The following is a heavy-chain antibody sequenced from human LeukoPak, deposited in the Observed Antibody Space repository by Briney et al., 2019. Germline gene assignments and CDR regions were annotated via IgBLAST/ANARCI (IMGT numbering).Heavy chain of an antibody. CDR1: GFTFSSYA. CDR2: ISYDGSNK. J-gene: IGHJ4*02. CDR3: ARSIVVVPAANFDY. V-gene: IGHV3-30-3*01. Sequence: PGRSLRLSCAASGFTFSSYAMHWVRQAPGKGLEWVAVISYDGSNKYYADSVKGRFTISRDNSKNTLYLQMNSLRAEDTAVYYCARSIVVVPAANFDYWGQGTLVTVSS. D-gene: IGHD2-2*01.